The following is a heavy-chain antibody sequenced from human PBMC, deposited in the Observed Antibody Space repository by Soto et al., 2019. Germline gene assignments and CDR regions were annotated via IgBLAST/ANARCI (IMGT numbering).Heavy chain of an antibody. V-gene: IGHV1-46*01. CDR1: GYTFTSYY. D-gene: IGHD6-25*01. CDR3: ARVKRRAATSDYYYGLDV. Sequence: ASVKVSCKASGYTFTSYYMHWVRQAPGQGLEWMGIINPSGGSTSYAQKFQGRVTMTRDTSTSTVYMELSSLRSEDTAVYYCARVKRRAATSDYYYGLDVWGQGTTVTVSS. J-gene: IGHJ6*02. CDR2: INPSGGST.